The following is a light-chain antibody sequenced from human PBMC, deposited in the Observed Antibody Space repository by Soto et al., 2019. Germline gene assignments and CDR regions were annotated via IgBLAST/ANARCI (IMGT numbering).Light chain of an antibody. J-gene: IGKJ3*01. Sequence: IPLTQSPSSLSASVGDRVSITCRASQDIKTYLAWYQQKQGKAPKLLISGTFTLQSGVPSRFNGSGSGTDFTLTISRLQPEDFATYYCHHLNNYPPFTFGHGTKVDLE. CDR3: HHLNNYPPFT. V-gene: IGKV1-9*01. CDR1: QDIKTY. CDR2: GTF.